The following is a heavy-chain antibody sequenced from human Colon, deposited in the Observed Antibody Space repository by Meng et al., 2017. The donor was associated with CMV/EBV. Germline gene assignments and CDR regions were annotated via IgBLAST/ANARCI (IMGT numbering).Heavy chain of an antibody. V-gene: IGHV4-4*07. CDR1: GGYLTDFY. J-gene: IGHJ5*02. Sequence: VHLQESGPGLVMPSEPLSIPCTVSGGYLTDFYWNWIRQPVGKGLEWIGRIFPIGSAYYNSSLNSRVTMSVDTSKNQFSLKLTSVTAADTAVYYCARDSDGSGTFSYWFDPWGQGTLVTVSS. CDR2: IFPIGSA. D-gene: IGHD3-10*01. CDR3: ARDSDGSGTFSYWFDP.